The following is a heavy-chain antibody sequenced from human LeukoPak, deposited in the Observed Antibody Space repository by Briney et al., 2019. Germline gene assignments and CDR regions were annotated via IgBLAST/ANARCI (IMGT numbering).Heavy chain of an antibody. Sequence: AGSLRLSWATSGFTVSSNYVSWVRQAPGKVLEWVSVIYSGVTTYYAGSVKGRFTISRENSKTPLYLQMNSLRAEDTAVYYCARGPRGLYGDAFDIWGPGTMVTVSS. CDR3: ARGPRGLYGDAFDI. CDR1: GFTVSSNY. J-gene: IGHJ3*02. V-gene: IGHV3-53*01. CDR2: IYSGVTT. D-gene: IGHD4-17*01.